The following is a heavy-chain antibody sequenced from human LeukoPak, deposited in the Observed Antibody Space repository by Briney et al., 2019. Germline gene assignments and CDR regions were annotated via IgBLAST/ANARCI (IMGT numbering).Heavy chain of an antibody. CDR2: INHSGST. D-gene: IGHD5-18*01. CDR3: AKSRGYGLIDY. J-gene: IGHJ4*02. V-gene: IGHV4-34*01. CDR1: GGSFSGYY. Sequence: SETLSLTCAVYGGSFSGYYWSWIRQPPGKGLEWIGEINHSGSTNYNPSLKSRVTISIDTSKNQFSLRLNSVTAADTAMYYCAKSRGYGLIDYWGQGTRVTVSS.